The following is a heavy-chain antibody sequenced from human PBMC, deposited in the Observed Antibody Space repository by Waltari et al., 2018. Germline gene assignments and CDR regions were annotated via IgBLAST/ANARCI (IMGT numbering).Heavy chain of an antibody. V-gene: IGHV1-69*05. J-gene: IGHJ4*02. Sequence: QVQLVQSGAEVKKPGSSVKVSCKASGGTFSSYAISWVRQAPGQGLEWMGRIIPIFGTANYAQKFQGRVTMTTDTSTSTAYMELRSLRSDDTAVYYCARGPFEGRVDYWGQGTLVTVSS. CDR1: GGTFSSYA. CDR2: IIPIFGTA. CDR3: ARGPFEGRVDY.